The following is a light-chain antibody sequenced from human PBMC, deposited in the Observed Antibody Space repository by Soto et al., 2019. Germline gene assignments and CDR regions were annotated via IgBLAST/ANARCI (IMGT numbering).Light chain of an antibody. V-gene: IGKV3-15*01. CDR2: GAS. Sequence: IVLTQSPATLSLSPGERATLSCRTSQSVGNDLAWYQVKPGQAPRLLIYGASTRATGIPARFSGSGSGTEFTLTISSLQSEDFAVYYCQQYNNWPPKITFGQGTRLEIK. CDR1: QSVGND. J-gene: IGKJ5*01. CDR3: QQYNNWPPKIT.